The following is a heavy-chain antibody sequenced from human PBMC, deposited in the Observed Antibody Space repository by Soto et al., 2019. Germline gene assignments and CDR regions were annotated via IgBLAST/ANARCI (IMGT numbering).Heavy chain of an antibody. CDR3: ARGGLYSNYEDAFDI. Sequence: SETLSLTCAVSGYSISSGDYYWSWIRQPPGKGLEWIGYIYYSGSTYYNPSLKSRVTISVDTSKNQFSLKLSSVTAADTAVYYCARGGLYSNYEDAFDIWGQGTMVTVSS. V-gene: IGHV4-30-4*01. D-gene: IGHD4-4*01. J-gene: IGHJ3*02. CDR2: IYYSGST. CDR1: GYSISSGDYY.